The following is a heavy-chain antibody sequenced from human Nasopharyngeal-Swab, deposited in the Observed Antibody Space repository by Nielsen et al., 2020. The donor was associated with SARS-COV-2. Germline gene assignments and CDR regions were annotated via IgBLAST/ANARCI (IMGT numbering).Heavy chain of an antibody. J-gene: IGHJ6*03. CDR2: ISYDGSNK. V-gene: IGHV3-30*18. CDR1: GFTFSSYG. CDR3: AKDRAEGYMDV. Sequence: GGSLRLSCAASGFTFSSYGMHWVRQAPGKGLEWVAVISYDGSNKYYADSVKGRFTISRDNSKNTLYLQMNSLRAEDTAVYYCAKDRAEGYMDVWGKGTTVTVSS. D-gene: IGHD5-24*01.